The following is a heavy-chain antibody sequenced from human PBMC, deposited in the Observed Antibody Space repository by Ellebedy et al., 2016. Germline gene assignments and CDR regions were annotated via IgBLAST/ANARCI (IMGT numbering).Heavy chain of an antibody. CDR2: ISGSGDST. Sequence: GGSLRLSCAASGFTFSSYAMSWVRQAPGKGLEWLSAISGSGDSTYYADSVKGRFTISRDNSKNTLYLQMNNLRAEDTAVFYCAKWGKGSSSIIDYWGQGALVTVSS. J-gene: IGHJ4*02. CDR3: AKWGKGSSSIIDY. CDR1: GFTFSSYA. V-gene: IGHV3-23*01. D-gene: IGHD6-6*01.